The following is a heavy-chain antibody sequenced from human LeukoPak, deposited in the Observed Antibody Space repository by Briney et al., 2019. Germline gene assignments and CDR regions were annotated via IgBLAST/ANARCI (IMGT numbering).Heavy chain of an antibody. CDR1: GGSISNCY. J-gene: IGHJ4*02. Sequence: KASETLSLTCTVSGGSISNCYWSWIRQPAGKGLEWIGRIYSSGRTNYNPSLKSRVTMSVDTSKNQFSLKLSSVTAADTAMYYCARDRGDYGSSDYWGQGTLVTVSS. V-gene: IGHV4-4*07. CDR3: ARDRGDYGSSDY. D-gene: IGHD2-21*02. CDR2: IYSSGRT.